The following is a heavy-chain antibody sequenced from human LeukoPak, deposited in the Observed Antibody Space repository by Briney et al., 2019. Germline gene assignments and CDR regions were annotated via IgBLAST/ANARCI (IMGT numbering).Heavy chain of an antibody. CDR3: AKGEGRDYYDSSPRSPFDY. J-gene: IGHJ4*02. CDR1: GFTFSSYA. Sequence: GGCLRLSCAASGFTFSSYAMSWVRQAPGKGLEWDSAISGSGGSTYYADSVKGRFTISRDNSKNTLYLQMNSLRAEDTAVYYCAKGEGRDYYDSSPRSPFDYWGQGTLVTVSS. D-gene: IGHD3-22*01. V-gene: IGHV3-23*01. CDR2: ISGSGGST.